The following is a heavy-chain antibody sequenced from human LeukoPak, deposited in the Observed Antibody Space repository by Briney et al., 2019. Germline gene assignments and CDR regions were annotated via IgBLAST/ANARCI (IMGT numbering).Heavy chain of an antibody. CDR2: IHYSGST. V-gene: IGHV4-59*01. CDR3: ARAGGIAAANFDY. Sequence: SETLSLTCTVSGGSISSYYWSWIRQSPGKGLEWIGYIHYSGSTNYNPSLKSRVTISVDTSKNQFSLKLSSVTAADTAVYYCARAGGIAAANFDYWGQGTLVTVSS. CDR1: GGSISSYY. J-gene: IGHJ4*02. D-gene: IGHD6-13*01.